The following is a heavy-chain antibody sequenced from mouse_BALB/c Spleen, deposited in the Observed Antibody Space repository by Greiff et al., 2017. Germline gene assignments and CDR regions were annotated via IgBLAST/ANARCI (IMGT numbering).Heavy chain of an antibody. V-gene: IGHV3-2*02. J-gene: IGHJ2*01. D-gene: IGHD1-1*01. CDR1: GYSITSDYA. CDR2: ISYSGST. Sequence: EVQLQQSGPGLVKPSQSLSLTCTVTGYSITSDYAWNWIRQFPGNKLEWMGYISYSGSTSYNPSLKSRISITRDTSKNQFFLQLNSVTTEDTATDYCARGGYGSSHFDYWGQGTTLTVSA. CDR3: ARGGYGSSHFDY.